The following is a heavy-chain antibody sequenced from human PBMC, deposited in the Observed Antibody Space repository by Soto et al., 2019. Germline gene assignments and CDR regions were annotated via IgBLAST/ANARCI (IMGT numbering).Heavy chain of an antibody. Sequence: GASVKVSCKASGYTFTSYDINWVRQATGQGLEWMGWMNPNSGNTGYAQKFQGRVTMTRNTSISTAYMELSSLRSEDTAVFYCTRGSIGYCISTSCPTSWGQGTLVTVSS. CDR3: TRGSIGYCISTSCPTS. V-gene: IGHV1-8*01. CDR1: GYTFTSYD. D-gene: IGHD2-2*03. CDR2: MNPNSGNT. J-gene: IGHJ5*02.